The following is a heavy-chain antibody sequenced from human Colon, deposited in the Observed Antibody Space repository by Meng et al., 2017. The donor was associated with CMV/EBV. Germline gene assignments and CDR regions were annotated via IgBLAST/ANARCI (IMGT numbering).Heavy chain of an antibody. D-gene: IGHD2-2*01. Sequence: GESLKISCEASGFIFSSYELNWVRQAPGKGLEWISYISTSGYTRYNADSVKGRFTISRDNAKNSLYLQMNSLRAEDTAIYYCARGAYASAHYFDYWGQGTLVTVSS. CDR3: ARGAYASAHYFDY. J-gene: IGHJ4*02. CDR1: GFIFSSYE. CDR2: ISTSGYTR. V-gene: IGHV3-48*03.